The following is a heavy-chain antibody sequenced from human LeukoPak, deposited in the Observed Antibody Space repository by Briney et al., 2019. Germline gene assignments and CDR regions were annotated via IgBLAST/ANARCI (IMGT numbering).Heavy chain of an antibody. V-gene: IGHV3-11*04. CDR2: ISSSGSTI. CDR3: ARELDLYNWNYGGGYYFDY. J-gene: IGHJ4*02. CDR1: GFTFSDYY. Sequence: GGSLRLSCAASGFTFSDYYMSWIRQAPGKGLEWVSYISSSGSTIYYADSVKGRFTISRDNAKNSLYLQMNSLRAEDTAVYYCARELDLYNWNYGGGYYFDYWGRGTLVTVSS. D-gene: IGHD1-7*01.